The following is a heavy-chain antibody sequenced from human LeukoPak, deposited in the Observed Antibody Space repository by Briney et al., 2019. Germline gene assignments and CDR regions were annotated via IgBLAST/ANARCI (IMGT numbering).Heavy chain of an antibody. CDR1: GFTFSGSA. D-gene: IGHD3-9*01. J-gene: IGHJ4*02. CDR2: IRSKANSYAT. CDR3: AKGISYYDILTGYSSYFDY. V-gene: IGHV3-73*01. Sequence: PGGSLRLSCAASGFTFSGSAMHWVRQASGKGLEWVGRIRSKANSYATAYAASVKGRFTISRDDSKNTAYLQMNSLRAEDTAVYYCAKGISYYDILTGYSSYFDYWGQGTLVTVSS.